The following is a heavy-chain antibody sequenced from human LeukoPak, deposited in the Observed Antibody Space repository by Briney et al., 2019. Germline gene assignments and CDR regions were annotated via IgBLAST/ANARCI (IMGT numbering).Heavy chain of an antibody. D-gene: IGHD3-10*01. Sequence: PGGSLRLSCAASGFTFSSYEMNWVRQAPGKGLEWVSYISSSGSTIYYADSVKGRFTISRDNAKNSLYLQMNSLRAEDTAVYYCARGVRFGELLGWFDPWGQGTLVTVSS. CDR1: GFTFSSYE. CDR2: ISSSGSTI. V-gene: IGHV3-48*03. CDR3: ARGVRFGELLGWFDP. J-gene: IGHJ5*02.